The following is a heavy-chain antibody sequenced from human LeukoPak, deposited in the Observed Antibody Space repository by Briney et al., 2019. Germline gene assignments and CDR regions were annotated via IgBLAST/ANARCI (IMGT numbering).Heavy chain of an antibody. V-gene: IGHV3-23*01. J-gene: IGHJ5*02. Sequence: GGSLRLSCAASGFTFSDHYMDWVRQAPGKGLEWVSAISGSGGSTYYADSVKGRFTISRDNSKNTLYLQMNSLRAEDTAVYYCAKDKPRIMITFGGVIVAENWFDPWGQGTLVTVSS. CDR3: AKDKPRIMITFGGVIVAENWFDP. CDR1: GFTFSDHY. D-gene: IGHD3-16*02. CDR2: ISGSGGST.